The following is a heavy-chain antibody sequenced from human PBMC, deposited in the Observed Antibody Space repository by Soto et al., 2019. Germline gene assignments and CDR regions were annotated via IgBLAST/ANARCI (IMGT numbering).Heavy chain of an antibody. Sequence: PSETLSLPCAVHGGSFSGFYWTWIRQPPGKGLEWIGEINHSGSSNYNPPLKSRVTMSLDTSRNQFSLSLNSVTAADTAVYYCARMAGPWYFDLWGRGTLVTVSS. CDR2: INHSGSS. CDR3: ARMAGPWYFDL. J-gene: IGHJ2*01. CDR1: GGSFSGFY. V-gene: IGHV4-34*01.